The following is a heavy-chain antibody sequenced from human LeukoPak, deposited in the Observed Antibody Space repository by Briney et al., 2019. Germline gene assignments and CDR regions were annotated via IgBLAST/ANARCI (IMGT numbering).Heavy chain of an antibody. J-gene: IGHJ4*02. CDR3: ARPNYYDSSGYYP. CDR1: GFTFRRYS. V-gene: IGHV3-21*01. CDR2: ISSSTNYI. D-gene: IGHD3-22*01. Sequence: GGSLRLSCAASGFTFRRYSMNWVRQAPGKGLEGVSYISSSTNYIYYADSLKGRFTISRDNAKNSLYLQMNSLRAEDTAVYYCARPNYYDSSGYYPWGQGTLVTVSS.